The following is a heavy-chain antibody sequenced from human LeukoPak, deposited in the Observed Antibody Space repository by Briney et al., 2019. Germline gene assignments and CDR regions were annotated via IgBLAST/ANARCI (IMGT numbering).Heavy chain of an antibody. CDR1: GGSISSGGYS. V-gene: IGHV4-30-2*01. CDR2: IYHSGST. J-gene: IGHJ3*02. Sequence: PSETLSLTCAVSGGSISSGGYSWSWIRQPPGKGLEWIGYIYHSGSTYYNPSLKSRVTISVDRSKNQFSLKLSSVTAADTAVYYCAREGSNYYDSSGYDDAFDIWGQGTMVTVSS. CDR3: AREGSNYYDSSGYDDAFDI. D-gene: IGHD3-22*01.